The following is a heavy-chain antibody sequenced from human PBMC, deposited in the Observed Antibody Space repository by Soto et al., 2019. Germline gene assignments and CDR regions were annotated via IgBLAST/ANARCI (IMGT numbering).Heavy chain of an antibody. D-gene: IGHD1-26*01. Sequence: PGGSLRLSCAASGFTFSSYAMSWVRQAPGKGLEWVSAISGSGGSTYYADSVKGRFTISRDDSKNTLYLQMNSLRAEDTAVYYCAKDGGSHCWFDPWGQGTLVTVSS. V-gene: IGHV3-23*01. CDR2: ISGSGGST. CDR1: GFTFSSYA. CDR3: AKDGGSHCWFDP. J-gene: IGHJ5*02.